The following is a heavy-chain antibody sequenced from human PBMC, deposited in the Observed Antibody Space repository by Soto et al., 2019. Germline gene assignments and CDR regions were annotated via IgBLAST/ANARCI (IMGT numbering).Heavy chain of an antibody. J-gene: IGHJ4*02. CDR2: IYYSGSA. V-gene: IGHV4-59*01. D-gene: IGHD2-15*01. CDR1: GGSISNYY. Sequence: QVQLQESGPGLVKPSETLSLTCTVSGGSISNYYWSWIRQPPGKGLEWIGYIYYSGSANYNPSLKSRVTIAVDTSKKQFSLKLSSVTAADTGVYYCARAGAAALSDYWGQGTLVTVSS. CDR3: ARAGAAALSDY.